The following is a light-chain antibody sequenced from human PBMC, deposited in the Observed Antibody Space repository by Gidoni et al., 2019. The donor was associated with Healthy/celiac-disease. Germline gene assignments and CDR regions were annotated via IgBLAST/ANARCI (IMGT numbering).Light chain of an antibody. Sequence: QSVLTQPPSVPEAPGQRVTISCTGSSYNIGAGYDVHWYPQLPGTAPKLLIYGNSNRPSGVPDRFSGSKSGTSASLAITGLQAEDEADYYCQSYDSSLSGSVFGGGTTLTVL. V-gene: IGLV1-40*01. CDR1: SYNIGAGYD. CDR2: GNS. J-gene: IGLJ2*01. CDR3: QSYDSSLSGSV.